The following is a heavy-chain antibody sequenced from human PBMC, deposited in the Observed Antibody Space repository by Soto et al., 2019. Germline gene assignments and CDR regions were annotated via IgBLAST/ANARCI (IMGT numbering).Heavy chain of an antibody. D-gene: IGHD6-19*01. CDR1: GGSFSGYC. V-gene: IGHV4-34*01. CDR3: ARARYDGYTSGWRRFDH. CDR2: INESGGT. Sequence: SETLSLTCAVYGGSFSGYCWTWIRQPPGKGLEWIGEINESGGTNYNPSLKSRVTISADTSKKQFSLKLTSVTAADTAVYYCARARYDGYTSGWRRFDHWGQGTLVTVS. J-gene: IGHJ4*02.